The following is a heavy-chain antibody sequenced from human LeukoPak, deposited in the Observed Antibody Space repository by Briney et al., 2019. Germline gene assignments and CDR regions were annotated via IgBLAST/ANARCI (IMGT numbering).Heavy chain of an antibody. CDR2: ISYDGSNK. J-gene: IGHJ3*02. D-gene: IGHD3-10*01. Sequence: QSGGSLRLSCAASGFTFSSCAMHWVRQAPGKGLEWVAVISYDGSNKYFADSVKGRFTISRDNSKNALYLQMNSLRAEDTAVYYCASHYGSGSYSGDAFDIWGQGTMVTVSS. V-gene: IGHV3-30*04. CDR3: ASHYGSGSYSGDAFDI. CDR1: GFTFSSCA.